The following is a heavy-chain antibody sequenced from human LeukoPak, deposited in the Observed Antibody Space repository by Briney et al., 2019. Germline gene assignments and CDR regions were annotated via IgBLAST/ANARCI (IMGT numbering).Heavy chain of an antibody. J-gene: IGHJ4*02. CDR3: AKPYSGSYYKGSYFDY. CDR2: INTDGSST. CDR1: GFTLSNFW. D-gene: IGHD1-26*01. Sequence: GGSLRLSCSASGFTLSNFWIHWVRQAPGKGLVWVSRINTDGSSTNYADSVKGRFAVSRDNAKNTLYLQMNSLRAEDTAVYYCAKPYSGSYYKGSYFDYWGQGTLVTVSS. V-gene: IGHV3-74*01.